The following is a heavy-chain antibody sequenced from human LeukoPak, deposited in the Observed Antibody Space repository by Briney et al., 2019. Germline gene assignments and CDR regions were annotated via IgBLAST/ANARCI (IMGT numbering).Heavy chain of an antibody. D-gene: IGHD5-18*01. CDR3: AKSPTAMVTATYY. V-gene: IGHV3-23*01. Sequence: GGSLRLSCAASGFTFNTYTMNWVRQAPGKGLEWVSAISGSGGSTYYADSVKGRFTISRDNSKNTLYLQMNSLRAEDTAVYYCAKSPTAMVTATYYWGQGTLVTVSS. CDR1: GFTFNTYT. J-gene: IGHJ4*02. CDR2: ISGSGGST.